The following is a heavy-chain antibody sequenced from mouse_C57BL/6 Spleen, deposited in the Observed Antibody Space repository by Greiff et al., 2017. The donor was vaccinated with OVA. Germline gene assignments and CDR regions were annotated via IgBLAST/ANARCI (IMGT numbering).Heavy chain of an antibody. CDR2: IDPNSGGT. CDR3: SRSVAWAGGFAY. D-gene: IGHD1-1*01. J-gene: IGHJ3*01. CDR1: GYTFTSSW. V-gene: IGHV1-72*01. Sequence: VQLKQPVAELVKPGASVKLSCKASGYTFTSSWMHWVKQRPGRGLEWIGRIDPNSGGTKYNEKFKSKATLTVDKPSSTAYMQLSSLTSEDSAVDNCSRSVAWAGGFAYWGQGTLVTVSA.